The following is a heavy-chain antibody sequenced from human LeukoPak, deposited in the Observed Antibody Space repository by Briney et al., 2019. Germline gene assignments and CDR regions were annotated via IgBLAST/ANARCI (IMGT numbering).Heavy chain of an antibody. V-gene: IGHV1-24*01. D-gene: IGHD3-3*01. Sequence: GASVKVSCKVSGYTLTELSMHWVRQAPGKGLEWMGGFDPEDGETIYAQKFQGRVTMTEDTSTDTAYMELSSLRSEDTAVYYCATPLFGVVIFGFDPWGQGTLVTVSS. CDR3: ATPLFGVVIFGFDP. CDR2: FDPEDGET. CDR1: GYTLTELS. J-gene: IGHJ5*02.